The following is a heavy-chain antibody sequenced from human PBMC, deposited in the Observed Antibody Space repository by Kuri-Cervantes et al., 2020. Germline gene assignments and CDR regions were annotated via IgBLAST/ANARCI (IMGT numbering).Heavy chain of an antibody. CDR2: ISYDGSNK. J-gene: IGHJ4*02. V-gene: IGHV3-30*03. D-gene: IGHD2-2*01. Sequence: GESLKISCVASGFTLSNSGMHWVRQAPGKGLEWVAVISYDGSNKYYADSVKGRFTISRDNAKNSLYLQMNSLRAEDTAVYYCARWYCSSTSCLNDYWGQGTLVTVSS. CDR1: GFTLSNSG. CDR3: ARWYCSSTSCLNDY.